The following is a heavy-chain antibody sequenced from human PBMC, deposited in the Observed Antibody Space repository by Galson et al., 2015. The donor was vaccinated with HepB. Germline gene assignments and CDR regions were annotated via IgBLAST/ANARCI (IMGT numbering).Heavy chain of an antibody. D-gene: IGHD6-19*01. J-gene: IGHJ4*02. CDR1: GDTFNSYG. CDR2: IIPIFEVA. Sequence: SVKVSCKASGDTFNSYGISWVRQAPGQGLEWMGRIIPIFEVANYAQKFQGTVTFTADKSTTTVYMALSSLRSEDTAVYYCAREVAGTGEYFDYWGQGALVIVSS. CDR3: AREVAGTGEYFDY. V-gene: IGHV1-69*04.